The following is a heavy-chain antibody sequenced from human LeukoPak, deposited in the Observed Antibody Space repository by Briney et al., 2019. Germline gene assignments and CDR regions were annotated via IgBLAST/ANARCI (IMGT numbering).Heavy chain of an antibody. D-gene: IGHD3-10*01. CDR3: ARLVYHGSGTYRFYYFDY. CDR1: GGSISSIHFY. Sequence: PSETLSLTCTVSGGSISSIHFYWGWIRQPPGKGLEWIGNIYYSGSSYYNPSLKSRVTISLDTSKNQFSLKLTSVTAADTAVYYCARLVYHGSGTYRFYYFDYWGQGTLVTVSS. V-gene: IGHV4-39*07. J-gene: IGHJ4*02. CDR2: IYYSGSS.